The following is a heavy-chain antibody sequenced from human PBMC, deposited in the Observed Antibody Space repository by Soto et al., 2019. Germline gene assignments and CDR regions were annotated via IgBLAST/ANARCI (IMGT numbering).Heavy chain of an antibody. J-gene: IGHJ5*02. Sequence: PGGSLRLSCAASGFTFSSYSMNWVRQAPGKGLEGVSSISSSSSYIYYADSVKGRFTISRDNAKNSLYLQMNSLRAEDTAVYYCARDSTPLHYYDSSGPRPPFDPWGQGTLVTVSS. CDR3: ARDSTPLHYYDSSGPRPPFDP. D-gene: IGHD3-22*01. V-gene: IGHV3-21*01. CDR2: ISSSSSYI. CDR1: GFTFSSYS.